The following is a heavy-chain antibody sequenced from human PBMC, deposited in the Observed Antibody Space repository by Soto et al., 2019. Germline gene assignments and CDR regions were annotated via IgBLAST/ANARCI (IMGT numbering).Heavy chain of an antibody. CDR3: ARDVESGSSQYYYYYYGMDV. CDR2: ISYDGSNK. V-gene: IGHV3-30-3*01. J-gene: IGHJ6*02. Sequence: GGSLRLSCAACGFTFSSYAMHWVRQAPGKGLEWVAVISYDGSNKYYADSVKGRFTISRDNSKNTLYLQMNSLRAEDTAVYYCARDVESGSSQYYYYYYGMDVWGQGTTVTVS. CDR1: GFTFSSYA. D-gene: IGHD1-26*01.